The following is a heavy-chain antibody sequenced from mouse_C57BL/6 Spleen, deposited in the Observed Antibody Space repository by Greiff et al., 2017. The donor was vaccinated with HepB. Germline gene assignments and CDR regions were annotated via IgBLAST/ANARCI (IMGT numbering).Heavy chain of an antibody. CDR3: ARCGDSSPIDY. CDR2: IDPSDSYT. V-gene: IGHV1-50*01. D-gene: IGHD1-1*01. Sequence: QVQLQQPGAELVKPGASVKLSCKASGYTFTSYWMQWVKQRPGQGLEWIGEIDPSDSYTNYNQKFKGKATLTVDTSSSTAYMQLSSLTSEDSAVYYRARCGDSSPIDYWGQGTTLTVSS. CDR1: GYTFTSYW. J-gene: IGHJ2*01.